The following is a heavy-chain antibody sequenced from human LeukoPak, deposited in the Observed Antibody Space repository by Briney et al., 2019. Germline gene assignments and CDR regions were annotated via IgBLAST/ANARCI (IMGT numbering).Heavy chain of an antibody. CDR3: ARTSGRDY. V-gene: IGHV3-23*01. J-gene: IGHJ4*02. CDR2: ISASGGST. CDR1: GFSFSNYA. D-gene: IGHD1-1*01. Sequence: GGSLRLSCAASGFSFSNYAMSRVRQAPGKGLEWVSAISASGGSTLYADSVKGRFTISRDNAKNSLYLQMNSLRAEDTAVYYCARTSGRDYWGQGTLVTVSS.